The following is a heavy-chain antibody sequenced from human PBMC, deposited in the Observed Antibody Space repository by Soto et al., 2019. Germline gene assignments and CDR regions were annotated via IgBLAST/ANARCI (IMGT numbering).Heavy chain of an antibody. CDR3: ARGIFGVVPRDWFDP. CDR1: GGSISSGGYY. V-gene: IGHV4-31*03. CDR2: IYYSGST. J-gene: IGHJ5*02. Sequence: SETLSLTCTVSGGSISSGGYYWSWIHQHPGKGLEWIGYIYYSGSTYYNPSLKSRVTISVDTSKNQFSLKLSSVTAADTAVYYCARGIFGVVPRDWFDPWGQGTLVTVSS. D-gene: IGHD3-3*01.